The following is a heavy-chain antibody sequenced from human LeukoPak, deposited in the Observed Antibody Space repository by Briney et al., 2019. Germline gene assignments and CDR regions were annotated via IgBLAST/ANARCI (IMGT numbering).Heavy chain of an antibody. Sequence: GESLQISCNGSGYSFTSYCIGWVRQLPGKGLEWMGIIYPDDSDTRYSPSFQGQVTISADKSISTAYLQWSSLKASDTAMYYCARRLKISQGGTTDYWGQGTLVTVSS. CDR1: GYSFTSYC. D-gene: IGHD1-1*01. CDR2: IYPDDSDT. V-gene: IGHV5-51*01. CDR3: ARRLKISQGGTTDY. J-gene: IGHJ4*02.